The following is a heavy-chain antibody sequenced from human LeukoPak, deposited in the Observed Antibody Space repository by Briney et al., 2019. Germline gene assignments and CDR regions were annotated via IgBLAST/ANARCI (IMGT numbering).Heavy chain of an antibody. CDR2: ISGSGTRT. D-gene: IGHD3-22*01. CDR3: AKGSSYYSNSYIDY. Sequence: GSLRLSCAASGFTFSSYAMSWVRQAPGKGLEWVSAISGSGTRTFYADSVKGRCTISRDNSKNTLYLQMNSLRAEDTAVYYCAKGSSYYSNSYIDYWGQGTLVTVSS. V-gene: IGHV3-23*01. CDR1: GFTFSSYA. J-gene: IGHJ4*02.